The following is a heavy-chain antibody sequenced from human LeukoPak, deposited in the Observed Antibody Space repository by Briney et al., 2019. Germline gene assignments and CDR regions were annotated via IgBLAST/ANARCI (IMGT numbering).Heavy chain of an antibody. CDR2: IYPRDGST. CDR1: GYTFTSNY. Sequence: WASVKVSCRASGYTFTSNYIHWVRQAPGQGLEWMGMIYPRDGSTSYAQKFQGRVTVTRDTSTSTVHMELSGLRSEDTAVYYCARDQEGFDYWGQGTLVTLSS. CDR3: ARDQEGFDY. J-gene: IGHJ4*02. V-gene: IGHV1-46*01.